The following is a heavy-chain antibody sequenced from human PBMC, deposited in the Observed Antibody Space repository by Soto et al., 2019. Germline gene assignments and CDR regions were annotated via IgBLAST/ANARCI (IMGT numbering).Heavy chain of an antibody. D-gene: IGHD2-2*01. CDR3: AKDLGIVVVPAAPVYLQH. CDR1: GFTFSSYF. Sequence: GGSLRLSCAASGFTFSSYFMHWVRQAPGKGLEWVAVIWYDGSNKYYADSVKGRFTISRDNSKNTLYLQMNSLRAEDTAVYYCAKDLGIVVVPAAPVYLQHWGQGTLVTVSS. J-gene: IGHJ1*01. CDR2: IWYDGSNK. V-gene: IGHV3-33*06.